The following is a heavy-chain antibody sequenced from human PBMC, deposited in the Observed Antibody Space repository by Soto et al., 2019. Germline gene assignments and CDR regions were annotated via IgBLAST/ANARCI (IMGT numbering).Heavy chain of an antibody. CDR2: IYPGDSDT. Sequence: GESLKISCKGSQYRFNSYWIGWVRQRPGKGLEWIGMIYPGDSDTTYSPSLEGQVTMSVDKSISTAYLEWNSLKASDSATYYCARQGSNGASAYYHMDVWGQGTTVTVSS. V-gene: IGHV5-51*01. CDR1: QYRFNSYW. CDR3: ARQGSNGASAYYHMDV. D-gene: IGHD3-16*01. J-gene: IGHJ6*02.